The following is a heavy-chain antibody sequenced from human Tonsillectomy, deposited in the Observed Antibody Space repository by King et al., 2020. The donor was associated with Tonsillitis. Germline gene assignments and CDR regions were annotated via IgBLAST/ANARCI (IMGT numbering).Heavy chain of an antibody. J-gene: IGHJ3*02. CDR1: GFTVSSNY. V-gene: IGHV3-53*01. D-gene: IGHD1-26*01. Sequence: EVQLVESGGGLIHPGGSLRVSCVASGFTVSSNYMSWVRQAPGKGLEWVSIIYSGGSTDYVDSVKGRFTISRDISKNTGYLQMNSLRAEDTAVYYCARRILGVRWAFDIWGQGTIVTVSS. CDR2: IYSGGST. CDR3: ARRILGVRWAFDI.